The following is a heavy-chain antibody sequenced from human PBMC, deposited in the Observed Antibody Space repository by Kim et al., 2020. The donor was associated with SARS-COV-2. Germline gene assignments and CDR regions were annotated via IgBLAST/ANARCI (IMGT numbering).Heavy chain of an antibody. CDR3: ARVVRGGTLDF. CDR1: GGSISGYY. J-gene: IGHJ4*02. V-gene: IGHV4-59*13. D-gene: IGHD3-10*01. CDR2: IQYTGNT. Sequence: SETLSLTCTVSGGSISGYYWSWIRQPPGKGLEWIGYIQYTGNTNFLPSLKSRVTISVDTSKNQFSLSLRSVTAADTAVYYCARVVRGGTLDFWGQGALVNVSS.